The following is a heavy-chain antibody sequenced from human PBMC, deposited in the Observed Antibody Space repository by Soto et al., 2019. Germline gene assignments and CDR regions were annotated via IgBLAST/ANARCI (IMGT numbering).Heavy chain of an antibody. D-gene: IGHD2-2*01. CDR3: ARLCTSTTTDY. J-gene: IGHJ4*02. CDR1: GFTFSTYS. Sequence: GGSLRLSCAASGFTFSTYSMNWVRQAPGKGLEWVASISGDSRYIFHADSMEGRFTISRDNANNSLFLQMNTLRVEDTAVYYCARLCTSTTTDYWGQGTLVTVSS. V-gene: IGHV3-21*04. CDR2: ISGDSRYI.